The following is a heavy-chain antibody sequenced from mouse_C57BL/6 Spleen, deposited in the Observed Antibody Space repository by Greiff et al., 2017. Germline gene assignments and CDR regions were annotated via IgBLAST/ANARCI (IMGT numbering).Heavy chain of an antibody. CDR1: GYTFTDYY. CDR3: ASYGSIPYYFDY. V-gene: IGHV1-75*01. CDR2: IFPGSGST. D-gene: IGHD1-1*01. Sequence: QVQLKESGPELVKPGASVKITCKASGYTFTDYYINWVKQRPGQGLEWIGWIFPGSGSTYYNEKFKGKATLTVDKSSSTAYMLLSSLTSEDSAVYFCASYGSIPYYFDYWGQGTTLTVSS. J-gene: IGHJ2*01.